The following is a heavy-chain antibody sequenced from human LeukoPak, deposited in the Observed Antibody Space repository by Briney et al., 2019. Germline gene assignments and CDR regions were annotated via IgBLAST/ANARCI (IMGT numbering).Heavy chain of an antibody. D-gene: IGHD3-10*01. V-gene: IGHV1-69*13. Sequence: ASVKVSCKASGGTFSSYAISWVRQAPGQGLEWMGGIIPIFGTANYAQKFQGRVMITADESTSTVYMELNSLRSEDTAVYYCARTLDGERGGMDVWGQGTTVTVSS. CDR2: IIPIFGTA. J-gene: IGHJ6*02. CDR1: GGTFSSYA. CDR3: ARTLDGERGGMDV.